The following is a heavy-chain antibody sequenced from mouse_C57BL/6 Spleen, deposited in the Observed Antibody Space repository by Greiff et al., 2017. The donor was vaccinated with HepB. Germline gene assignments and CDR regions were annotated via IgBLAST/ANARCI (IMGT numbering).Heavy chain of an antibody. D-gene: IGHD3-2*02. Sequence: QVHVKQSGAELVKPGASVKISCKASGYAFSSYWMNWVKQRPGKGLEWIGQIYPGDGDTNYNGKFKGKATLTADKSSSTAYMQLSSLTSEDSAVYVCARGDSSGPDYWGQGTTLTVSS. CDR1: GYAFSSYW. CDR3: ARGDSSGPDY. V-gene: IGHV1-80*01. CDR2: IYPGDGDT. J-gene: IGHJ2*01.